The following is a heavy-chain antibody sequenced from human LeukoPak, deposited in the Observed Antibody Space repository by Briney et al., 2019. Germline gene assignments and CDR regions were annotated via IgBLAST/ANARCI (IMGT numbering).Heavy chain of an antibody. CDR3: ARVLHQYDFWSGYPRGHWFDP. V-gene: IGHV1-46*01. D-gene: IGHD3-3*01. Sequence: ASVKVSCKASGYTFTSYYMHWVRQAPGQGLEWMGIINPSGGSTSYAQKFQGRVTMTRDTSTSAVYMELSSLRSEDTAVYYCARVLHQYDFWSGYPRGHWFDPWGQGTLVTVSS. J-gene: IGHJ5*02. CDR2: INPSGGST. CDR1: GYTFTSYY.